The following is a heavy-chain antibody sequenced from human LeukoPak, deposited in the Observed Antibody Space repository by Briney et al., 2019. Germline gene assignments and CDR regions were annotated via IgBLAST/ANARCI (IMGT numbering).Heavy chain of an antibody. Sequence: SETLSLTCAVYGGSFSGYYWSWIRQPPGKGLEWIGEINHSGSTNYNPSFKSRVTISVDTSKNQFSLKLSSVTAADTAVYYCAVDIAAAGDYWGQGTLVTVSS. V-gene: IGHV4-34*01. J-gene: IGHJ4*02. CDR2: INHSGST. CDR1: GGSFSGYY. CDR3: AVDIAAAGDY. D-gene: IGHD6-13*01.